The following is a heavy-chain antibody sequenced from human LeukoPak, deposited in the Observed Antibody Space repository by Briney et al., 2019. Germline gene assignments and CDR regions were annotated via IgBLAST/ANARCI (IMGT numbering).Heavy chain of an antibody. D-gene: IGHD3-22*01. CDR2: VKPDGSEK. J-gene: IGHJ4*02. V-gene: IGHV3-7*01. CDR1: GFTFSSYG. CDR3: ARDRGYYVFDY. Sequence: PGGSLRLPCAASGFTFSSYGMHWVRQAPGKGLEWVAHVKPDGSEKSYVDSVKGRFTISRDNAQNSLYLQMNSLRAEDTAVYYCARDRGYYVFDYWGQGTLVTVSS.